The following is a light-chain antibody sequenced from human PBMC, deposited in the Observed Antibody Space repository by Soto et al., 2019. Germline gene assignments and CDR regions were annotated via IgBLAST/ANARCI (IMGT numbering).Light chain of an antibody. Sequence: EIQMTQSPSTLSASAGDRVTITCRASQSISTWLAWYQQKPGKAPKLLIYGASSLASGVPSRFSGSGSGTEFTLTISSLQPDDFATYYCQQYNSYSFGQVTNVDI. CDR1: QSISTW. CDR2: GAS. CDR3: QQYNSYS. J-gene: IGKJ1*01. V-gene: IGKV1-5*01.